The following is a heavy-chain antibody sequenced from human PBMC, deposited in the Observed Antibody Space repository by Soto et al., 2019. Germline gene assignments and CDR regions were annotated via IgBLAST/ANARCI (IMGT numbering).Heavy chain of an antibody. CDR3: AREGGSGWRRGHAFDI. CDR1: GYNFTSYY. D-gene: IGHD6-19*01. Sequence: QVQLVQSGAEVKKPGASVKVSCTTSGYNFTSYYMHWVRQARGQGLEREGIINPSGGSTSYAQKFQGKVTMTKDTTTSTVYMELSSLRSEDTAVYYCAREGGSGWRRGHAFDIWGQGTMVTVSS. CDR2: INPSGGST. J-gene: IGHJ3*02. V-gene: IGHV1-46*03.